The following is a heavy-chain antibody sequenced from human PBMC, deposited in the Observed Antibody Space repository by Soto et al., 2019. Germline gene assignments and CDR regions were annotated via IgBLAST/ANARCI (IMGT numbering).Heavy chain of an antibody. V-gene: IGHV3-23*01. Sequence: GGSLRLSCAASGFTFSSYAMSWVRQAPGKGLEWVSAISGSGGSTYYADSVKGRFTISRDNSKNTLYLQMNSLRAEDTAVYYCAKEEGIAAAGTYYYYGMDVWGQGTTVTVSS. CDR3: AKEEGIAAAGTYYYYGMDV. CDR2: ISGSGGST. D-gene: IGHD6-13*01. CDR1: GFTFSSYA. J-gene: IGHJ6*02.